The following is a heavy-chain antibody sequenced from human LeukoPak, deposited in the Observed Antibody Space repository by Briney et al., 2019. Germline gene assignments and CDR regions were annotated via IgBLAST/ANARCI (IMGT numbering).Heavy chain of an antibody. Sequence: PWGSLRLSCAASGLTLRSYPMSWVRQAPGKGLEWVSGISGSGDGANTYYADSVKGRFTISRDIFKNTLYLQMNSLRAEDTAVYYCTKDFEGSFDPWGQGTLVTVSS. CDR3: TKDFEGSFDP. J-gene: IGHJ5*02. CDR1: GLTLRSYP. CDR2: ISGSGDGANT. D-gene: IGHD1-26*01. V-gene: IGHV3-23*01.